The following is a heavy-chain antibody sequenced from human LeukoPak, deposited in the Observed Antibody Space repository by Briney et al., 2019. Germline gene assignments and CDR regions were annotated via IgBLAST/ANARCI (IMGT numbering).Heavy chain of an antibody. CDR3: AREKGYDYVWGSYRTQYYFDY. J-gene: IGHJ4*02. V-gene: IGHV3-11*01. D-gene: IGHD3-16*02. Sequence: PGGSLRLSCAASGFTVSSNYMSWIRQAPGKGLEWVSYISSSGSTIYYADSVKGRFTISRDNAKNSLYLQMNSLRAEDTAVYYCAREKGYDYVWGSYRTQYYFDYWGQGTLVTVSS. CDR1: GFTVSSNY. CDR2: ISSSGSTI.